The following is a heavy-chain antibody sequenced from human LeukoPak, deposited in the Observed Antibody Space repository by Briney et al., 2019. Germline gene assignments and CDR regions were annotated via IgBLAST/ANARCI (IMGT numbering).Heavy chain of an antibody. CDR3: ARAGTYVVRGVDGNMDV. J-gene: IGHJ6*03. V-gene: IGHV3-48*04. CDR2: ISSSNSAI. CDR1: GFTFNNYA. Sequence: GGSLRLSCAASGFTFNNYAMNWVRQAPGKGLEWVSYISSSNSAIYYADSVKGRFTISRDNAKNSLYLQMNSLRAEDTAVYYCARAGTYVVRGVDGNMDVWGKGTTVTVSS. D-gene: IGHD3-10*01.